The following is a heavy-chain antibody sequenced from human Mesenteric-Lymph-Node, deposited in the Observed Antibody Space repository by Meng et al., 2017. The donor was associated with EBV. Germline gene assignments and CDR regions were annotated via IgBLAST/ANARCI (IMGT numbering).Heavy chain of an antibody. CDR1: GFTFSSYA. Sequence: VRLLGSGGGLVQPGESLSLSCAASGFTFSSYAMSWVRQAPGKGLEWVASISATGSITDYADSVKGRFAISRDNSNNTLYLQMKSLRAADTAVYYCSTNYGLFDYWGQGTLVTVSS. CDR3: STNYGLFDY. D-gene: IGHD4-17*01. CDR2: ISATGSIT. J-gene: IGHJ4*02. V-gene: IGHV3-23*01.